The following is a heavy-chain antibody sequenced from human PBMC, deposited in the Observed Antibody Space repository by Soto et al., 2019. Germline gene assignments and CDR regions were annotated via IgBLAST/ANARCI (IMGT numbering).Heavy chain of an antibody. J-gene: IGHJ5*01. CDR2: IYYSGST. CDR3: ARCLHPIPTWYNWFDS. CDR1: GGSISSGGYY. V-gene: IGHV4-31*03. Sequence: PSETLSLTCTVSGGSISSGGYYWSWIRQHPGKGLEWIGYIYYSGSTYYNPSLKSRVTISVDTSKNQFSLKLSSVTAADTAVYYCARCLHPIPTWYNWFDSWGKGSLVPVSS. D-gene: IGHD2-8*02.